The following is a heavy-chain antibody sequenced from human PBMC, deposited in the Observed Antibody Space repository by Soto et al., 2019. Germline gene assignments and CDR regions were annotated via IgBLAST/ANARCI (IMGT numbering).Heavy chain of an antibody. CDR2: INPNSGGT. CDR1: VYAITVDH. J-gene: IGHJ6*01. V-gene: IGHV1-2*04. Sequence: SLNRSRKTYVYAITVDHIDLVLLTQRKGLEWMGWINPNSGGTNYAQKFQGWVTMTRDTSISTAYMELSRLRSDDTAVYYCARGVATRYYCYGMDVWVQGSTVTVFS. CDR3: ARGVATRYYCYGMDV.